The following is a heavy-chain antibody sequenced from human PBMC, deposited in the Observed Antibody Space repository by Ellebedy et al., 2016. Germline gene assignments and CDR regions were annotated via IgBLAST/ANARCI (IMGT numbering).Heavy chain of an antibody. V-gene: IGHV4-59*02. Sequence: SETLSLTCDVSGGSVSSDYWNWIRRPPGKGLEWIGYVFHTGTTNYNPSLKSRVTMSVDTSKSQFSLRLTSVTAADTAVYYCAKWNGGWYAFEIWGQGTMVTVSS. CDR1: GGSVSSDY. CDR3: AKWNGGWYAFEI. J-gene: IGHJ3*02. D-gene: IGHD6-19*01. CDR2: VFHTGTT.